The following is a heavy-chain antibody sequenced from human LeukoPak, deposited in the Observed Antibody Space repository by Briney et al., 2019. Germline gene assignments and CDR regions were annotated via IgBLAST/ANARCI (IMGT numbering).Heavy chain of an antibody. CDR3: ARDLRGLGGFVDY. J-gene: IGHJ4*02. CDR1: GFTFSNYN. CDR2: ISSSGNTI. Sequence: GGSLRLSCAASGFTFSNYNMNWVRQAPGKGLEWISYISSSGNTIHYADSVKGRFTISRDNAKNSLYLQMNSLRAEDTAVYYCARDLRGLGGFVDYWGQGTLVTVSS. D-gene: IGHD3-10*01. V-gene: IGHV3-48*04.